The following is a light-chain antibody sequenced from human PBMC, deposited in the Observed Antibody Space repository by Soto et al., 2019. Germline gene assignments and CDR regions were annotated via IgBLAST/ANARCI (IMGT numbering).Light chain of an antibody. CDR2: DAS. CDR3: QQYNNWQTWT. Sequence: EIVLTQSPSTLSWSLVGVGAVSFMASQSLSGFLAWYQQRPGQAPRLLIYDASHRATGIPARFSGSGSETEFTLTISSLQDEHSAVYFCQQYNNWQTWTFGQGTKVDIK. V-gene: IGKV3-11*01. CDR1: QSLSGF. J-gene: IGKJ1*01.